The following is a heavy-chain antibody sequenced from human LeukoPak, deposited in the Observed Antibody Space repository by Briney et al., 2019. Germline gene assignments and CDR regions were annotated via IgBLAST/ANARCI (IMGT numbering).Heavy chain of an antibody. Sequence: TGGSLRLSCEASGFTYSRYAMNWVRQAPGKGLEWVSAVTGSGDHTYYADSVKGRFTISRDNSKNTLYLQMNSLRAEDTAVYYCARRIAAAEVAFDIWGQGTMVTVSS. V-gene: IGHV3-23*01. CDR2: VTGSGDHT. CDR1: GFTYSRYA. J-gene: IGHJ3*02. D-gene: IGHD6-13*01. CDR3: ARRIAAAEVAFDI.